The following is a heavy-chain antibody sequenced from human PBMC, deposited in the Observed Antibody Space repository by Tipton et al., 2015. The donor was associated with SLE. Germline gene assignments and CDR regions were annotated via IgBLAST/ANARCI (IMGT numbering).Heavy chain of an antibody. J-gene: IGHJ4*02. Sequence: SGFTYSGYAMHWVRQAPGKGLEWVAVISFDGRNKNYADSVKGRFSISRDNSQNTLYLQMNGLRAEDTAVYYCARSPVDYWNGYSAWGQGTLVAVSS. D-gene: IGHD3-3*01. V-gene: IGHV3-30*12. CDR3: ARSPVDYWNGYSA. CDR1: GFTYSGYA. CDR2: ISFDGRNK.